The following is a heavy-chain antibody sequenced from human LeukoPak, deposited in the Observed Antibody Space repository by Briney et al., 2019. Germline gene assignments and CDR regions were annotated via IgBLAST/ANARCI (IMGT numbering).Heavy chain of an antibody. J-gene: IGHJ4*02. V-gene: IGHV3-33*08. D-gene: IGHD1-14*01. CDR1: GFTFSNAW. CDR3: TRYNNDHFDY. CDR2: IAYDGSRA. Sequence: PGGSLRLSCAASGFTFSNAWMSWVRQAPGKGLEWVAVIAYDGSRAFYADSVKGRFTISRDNSKNTMSVQMDDLRAEDTAVYYCTRYNNDHFDYWGQGTLVTVSS.